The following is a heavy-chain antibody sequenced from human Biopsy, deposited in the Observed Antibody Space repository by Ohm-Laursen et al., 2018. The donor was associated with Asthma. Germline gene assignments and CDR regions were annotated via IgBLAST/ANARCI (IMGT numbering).Heavy chain of an antibody. CDR2: INHDGSEK. CDR3: ARTFQFWSPYHAEHYQL. CDR1: GFTFGDYC. V-gene: IGHV3-7*01. Sequence: GSLRLSCTASGFTFGDYCMSWVRQAPGQGLEWVANINHDGSEKNHVDSLKGRFTISRDNAKNLLFLQMNSLRAEDTAVYYCARTFQFWSPYHAEHYQLWGQGTLVTVSS. J-gene: IGHJ1*01. D-gene: IGHD3-3*01.